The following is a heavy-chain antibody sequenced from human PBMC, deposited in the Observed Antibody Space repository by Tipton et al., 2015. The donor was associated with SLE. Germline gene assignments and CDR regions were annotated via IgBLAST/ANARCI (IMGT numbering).Heavy chain of an antibody. CDR2: ITRSSTHI. Sequence: SLRLSCAASGFTFSSYSMNWVRQAPGKGLEWISSITRSSTHIYYADSVKGRFTISRDNAKNSLYLQMNSLRAEDTAVYYCTTERDEDTTFDIWGQGTMVTVSS. CDR3: TTERDEDTTFDI. J-gene: IGHJ3*02. CDR1: GFTFSSYS. V-gene: IGHV3-21*01.